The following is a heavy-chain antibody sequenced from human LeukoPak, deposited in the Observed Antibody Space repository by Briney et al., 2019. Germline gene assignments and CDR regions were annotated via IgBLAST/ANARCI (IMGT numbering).Heavy chain of an antibody. Sequence: GGSLRLSCAASGFTFSTYWMTWVRQAPGKGLEWVANINQDGSEKYYVDSVKGRFTISRDNAENSLYLQMNSLRAEDTAVYYCARGCSSTNCYGAFDIWGQGTMATVSS. D-gene: IGHD2-2*01. CDR3: ARGCSSTNCYGAFDI. J-gene: IGHJ3*02. V-gene: IGHV3-7*01. CDR2: INQDGSEK. CDR1: GFTFSTYW.